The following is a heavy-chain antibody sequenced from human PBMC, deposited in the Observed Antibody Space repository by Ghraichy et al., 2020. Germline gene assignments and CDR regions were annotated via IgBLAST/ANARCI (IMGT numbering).Heavy chain of an antibody. CDR1: GGSFSGYY. CDR2: INHSGST. V-gene: IGHV4-34*01. D-gene: IGHD2-15*01. CDR3: ARGSLYCSGGRCYLSAPIFDY. J-gene: IGHJ4*02. Sequence: SETLSLTCAVYGGSFSGYYWSWIRQPPGKGLEWIGEINHSGSTNYNPSLKSRVTISVDTSKNQFSLKLSSVTAADTAVYYCARGSLYCSGGRCYLSAPIFDYWGQGTLVTVSS.